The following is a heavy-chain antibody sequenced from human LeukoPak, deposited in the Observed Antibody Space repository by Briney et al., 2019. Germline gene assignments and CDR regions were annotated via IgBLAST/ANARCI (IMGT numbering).Heavy chain of an antibody. V-gene: IGHV1-18*01. D-gene: IGHD3-22*01. Sequence: ASVKVSCKASGYTFTSYGISWVRQAPGQGLEWMGWISAYNGNTNYAQKLQGRVTMTTDTSTSTAYMELRSLRSDDTAVYYCARVTYYYNSSVYSPLNYYYGRDVGAQGTTVTVP. CDR2: ISAYNGNT. J-gene: IGHJ6*02. CDR3: ARVTYYYNSSVYSPLNYYYGRDV. CDR1: GYTFTSYG.